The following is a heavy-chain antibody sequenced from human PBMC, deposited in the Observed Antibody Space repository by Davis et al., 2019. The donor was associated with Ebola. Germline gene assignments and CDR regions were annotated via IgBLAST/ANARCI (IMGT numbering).Heavy chain of an antibody. J-gene: IGHJ6*02. Sequence: SETLSLTCTVSGGSISSYYWSWIRQPPGKGLEWIGYIYYSGSTNYNPSLKSRVPISVDTSKNQFSLKLSSVTAADTAVYYCARRYCSSTSCYGYYYYGMDVWGQGTTVTVSS. D-gene: IGHD2-2*01. V-gene: IGHV4-59*12. CDR1: GGSISSYY. CDR3: ARRYCSSTSCYGYYYYGMDV. CDR2: IYYSGST.